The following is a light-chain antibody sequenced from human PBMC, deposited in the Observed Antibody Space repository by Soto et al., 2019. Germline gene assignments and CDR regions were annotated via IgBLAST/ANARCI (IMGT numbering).Light chain of an antibody. V-gene: IGKV3-20*01. CDR3: QHYDRAPMWT. J-gene: IGKJ1*01. CDR2: STS. CDR1: QSVGDTH. Sequence: MVLTQSPCTLSVDPGETSTPSFSASQSVGDTHLAWYQQKPGQAPRLLMYSTSIRATGIPDRFSGSGSGTAFTLPISRLDPEDFAVYYCQHYDRAPMWTFGQGNKVDIK.